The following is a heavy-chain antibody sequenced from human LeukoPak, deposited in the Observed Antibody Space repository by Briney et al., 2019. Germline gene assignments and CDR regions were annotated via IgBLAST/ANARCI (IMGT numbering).Heavy chain of an antibody. Sequence: SETLPLTCAVYGGSFSGYYWSWIRQPPGKGLEWIGEINHSGSTNYNPSLKSRVTISVDTSKNQFSLKLSSVTAADTAVYYCARGLGPPSVVVPAAMDYWGQGTLVTVSS. D-gene: IGHD2-2*01. J-gene: IGHJ4*02. CDR3: ARGLGPPSVVVPAAMDY. CDR1: GGSFSGYY. CDR2: INHSGST. V-gene: IGHV4-34*01.